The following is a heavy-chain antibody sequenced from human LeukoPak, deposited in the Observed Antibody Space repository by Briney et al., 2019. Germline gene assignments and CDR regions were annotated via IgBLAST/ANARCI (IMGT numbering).Heavy chain of an antibody. CDR2: IITDGSST. CDR1: GFTFSTYW. V-gene: IGHV3-74*01. J-gene: IGHJ3*02. CDR3: AREDVNIAVAASGPFDI. D-gene: IGHD6-19*01. Sequence: GGSLRLSCAASGFTFSTYWMHWVRQAPGKGLVWVSRIITDGSSTGYADSVKGQFTISRDDAKNTLYLQMNSLRAEDTAVYYCAREDVNIAVAASGPFDIWGQGTMVTVSS.